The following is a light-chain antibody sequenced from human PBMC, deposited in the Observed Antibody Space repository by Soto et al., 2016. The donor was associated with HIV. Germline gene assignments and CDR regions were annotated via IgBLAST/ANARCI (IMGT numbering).Light chain of an antibody. CDR1: QGVSGS. J-gene: IGKJ1*01. V-gene: IGKV1-NL1*01. Sequence: DILLTQSPSFLSASVGDRVSITCRASQGVSGSLAWYRHGPGKAPEVLIFDASKLESGVPPRFSGSGSGAAYTLTINGLQPEDFATYYCTTVIMITPPTFGQGPRWTS. CDR3: TTVIMITPPT. CDR2: DAS.